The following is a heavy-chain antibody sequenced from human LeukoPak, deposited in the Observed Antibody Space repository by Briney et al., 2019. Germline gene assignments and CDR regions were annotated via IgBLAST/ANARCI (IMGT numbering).Heavy chain of an antibody. Sequence: AASVKVSCKASGYTFTSYYMHWVRQAPGQGLEWMGIINPSGGSTSYAQKFQGRVTMTRDTSTSTVYMELSSLRSEDTAVYYCARWGIQRVVTAILPSDYWGQGTLVTVSS. D-gene: IGHD2-21*02. CDR3: ARWGIQRVVTAILPSDY. CDR2: INPSGGST. CDR1: GYTFTSYY. J-gene: IGHJ4*02. V-gene: IGHV1-46*01.